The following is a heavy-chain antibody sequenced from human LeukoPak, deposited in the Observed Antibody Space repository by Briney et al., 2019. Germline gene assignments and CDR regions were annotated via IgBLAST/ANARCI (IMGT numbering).Heavy chain of an antibody. J-gene: IGHJ4*02. CDR3: AREYSASEH. D-gene: IGHD5-12*01. CDR2: IDPYTGNT. V-gene: IGHV1-2*02. CDR1: GYTFVGYY. Sequence: ASVKVSCKASGYTFVGYYLHWVRQAPGQGLEWMAWIDPYTGNTHYAQKFQGRITVTRDTSDSTTYMELTWLTSDDTARYYCAREYSASEHWGQGTLVTVSS.